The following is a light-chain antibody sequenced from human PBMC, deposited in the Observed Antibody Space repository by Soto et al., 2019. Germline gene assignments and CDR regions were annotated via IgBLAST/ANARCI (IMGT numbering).Light chain of an antibody. Sequence: DIQMTQPPPSLSASVGDRVTITRRASQSISSNLNWYQQRPGKAPNLLIYIASSLQTGIPSRFSGSGSGTDFTLTISSLQPEDFATYYCQQSYSTPDTFGQGTKVDIK. V-gene: IGKV1-39*01. J-gene: IGKJ2*01. CDR3: QQSYSTPDT. CDR2: IAS. CDR1: QSISSN.